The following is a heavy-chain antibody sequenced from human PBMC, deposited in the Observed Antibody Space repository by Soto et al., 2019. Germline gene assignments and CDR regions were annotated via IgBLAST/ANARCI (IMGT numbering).Heavy chain of an antibody. J-gene: IGHJ4*02. CDR2: TYYRSKWYN. V-gene: IGHV6-1*01. CDR1: GDSVSSNSAA. D-gene: IGHD6-6*01. CDR3: ARGHRGAARPDSAFDFDY. Sequence: PSQTLSLTCAISGDSVSSNSAAWNWIRQSPSRGLEWLGRTYYRSKWYNDYAVSVKSRITINPDTSKNQFSLQLNSVTPEDTAVYYCARGHRGAARPDSAFDFDYWGQGTLVTVSS.